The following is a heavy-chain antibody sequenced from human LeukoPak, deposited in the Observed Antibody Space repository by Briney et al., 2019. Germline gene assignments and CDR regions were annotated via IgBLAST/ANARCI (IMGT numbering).Heavy chain of an antibody. D-gene: IGHD3-10*01. V-gene: IGHV5-51*01. J-gene: IGHJ5*02. Sequence: GESLKISCKGSGYSFTSYWIDWVRQMPGKGLEWMGIIYPGDSDTRYSPSFQGQVTISVDRSISTAYLHWSSLRASDAAMYYCARHQSVAGVRGVIEGVNWFDPWGQGTLVTVSA. CDR2: IYPGDSDT. CDR1: GYSFTSYW. CDR3: ARHQSVAGVRGVIEGVNWFDP.